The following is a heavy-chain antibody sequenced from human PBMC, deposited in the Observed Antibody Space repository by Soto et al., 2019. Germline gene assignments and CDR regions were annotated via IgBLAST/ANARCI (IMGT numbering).Heavy chain of an antibody. Sequence: GGSLRLSCAASGFTFSDYYMSWIRQAPGKGLEWVSYISSSSSYTNYADSVKGRFTISRDNAKNSLYLQMNSLRAEDTAVYYCASNRAAAQLNDAFDIWGQGTMVTVS. CDR1: GFTFSDYY. J-gene: IGHJ3*02. V-gene: IGHV3-11*06. D-gene: IGHD2-2*01. CDR3: ASNRAAAQLNDAFDI. CDR2: ISSSSSYT.